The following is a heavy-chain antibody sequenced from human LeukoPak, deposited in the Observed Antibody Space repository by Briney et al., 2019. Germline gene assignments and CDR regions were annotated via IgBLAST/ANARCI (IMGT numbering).Heavy chain of an antibody. CDR1: GYTFTSYG. V-gene: IGHV1-69*06. J-gene: IGHJ4*02. CDR3: AKGSRLREGGSYRF. CDR2: IIPIFGSA. Sequence: ASVKVSCKASGYTFTSYGISWVRQAPGQGLGWMGRIIPIFGSANYAQKFQGRVTITADKSTRTAYMELSSLRSEDTALYYCAKGSRLREGGSYRFWGQGTLVTVSS. D-gene: IGHD3-16*02.